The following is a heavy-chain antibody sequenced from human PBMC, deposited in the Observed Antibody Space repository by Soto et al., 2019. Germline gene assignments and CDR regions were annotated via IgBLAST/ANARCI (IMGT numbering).Heavy chain of an antibody. CDR3: ARDSKGYFDWLLYSEYFQH. J-gene: IGHJ1*01. V-gene: IGHV1-18*01. D-gene: IGHD3-9*01. CDR2: ISAYNGNT. Sequence: VKVSCKASGYTFTSYGISWVRQAPGQGLEWMGWISAYNGNTNYAQKLQGRVTMTTDTSTSTAYMELRSLRSDDTAVYYCARDSKGYFDWLLYSEYFQHWGQGTLVTVSS. CDR1: GYTFTSYG.